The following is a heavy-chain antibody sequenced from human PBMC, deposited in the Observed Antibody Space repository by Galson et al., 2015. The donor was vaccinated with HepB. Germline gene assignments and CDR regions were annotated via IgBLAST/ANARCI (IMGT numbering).Heavy chain of an antibody. D-gene: IGHD3-3*01. CDR1: GFTFSSYA. V-gene: IGHV3-30-3*01. Sequence: SLRLSCAASGFTFSSYAMHWVRQAPGKGLEWVAVISYDGSNKYYADSVKGRFTISRDNSKNTLYLQMNSLRAEDTAVYYCARDFEIGDDFWSGYYREYYYYGMDVWGQGTTVTVSS. CDR3: ARDFEIGDDFWSGYYREYYYYGMDV. J-gene: IGHJ6*02. CDR2: ISYDGSNK.